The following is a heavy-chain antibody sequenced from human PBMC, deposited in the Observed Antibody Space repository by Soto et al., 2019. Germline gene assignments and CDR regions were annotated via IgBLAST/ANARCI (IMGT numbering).Heavy chain of an antibody. CDR2: INSDGSST. D-gene: IGHD1-26*01. J-gene: IGHJ4*02. Sequence: GGSLRLSCAASGFTFSSHWMHWVRQAPGKGLVWVSRINSDGSSTIYADSVKGRFTISRDNAKSTLYLQMNSLRAEDTAVYYCARVGGNPPRGFDCWGQGTLVTVSS. CDR1: GFTFSSHW. V-gene: IGHV3-74*01. CDR3: ARVGGNPPRGFDC.